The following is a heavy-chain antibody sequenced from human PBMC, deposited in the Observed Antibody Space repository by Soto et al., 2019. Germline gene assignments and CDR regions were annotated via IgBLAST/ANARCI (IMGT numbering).Heavy chain of an antibody. CDR1: GYTFTSYG. V-gene: IGHV1-18*01. CDR2: ISAYNGNT. CDR3: ARGLEYSGYDYSYYLDV. J-gene: IGHJ6*03. Sequence: QVQLVQSGAEVKKPGASVKVSCKASGYTFTSYGISWVRQAPVQGLEWMGWISAYNGNTNYAQKLQGRVTMTTDTSTSKDYMELRSLRSDDTAVYYCARGLEYSGYDYSYYLDVWGKGTKVTVSS. D-gene: IGHD5-12*01.